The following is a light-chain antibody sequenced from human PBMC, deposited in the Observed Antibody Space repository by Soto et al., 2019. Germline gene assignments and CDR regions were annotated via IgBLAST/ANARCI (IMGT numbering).Light chain of an antibody. V-gene: IGLV2-23*03. CDR1: SSDVGSYNL. J-gene: IGLJ1*01. CDR2: EGT. CDR3: CSYAGSGTFYV. Sequence: QSALTQPASVSGSPGQSITISCTGSSSDVGSYNLVSWYQQHPGKAPKFMIYEGTKRPSGVSNRFSGSKSGNTASLTISGLQAEDEADYYCCSYAGSGTFYVFGTGTKVTVL.